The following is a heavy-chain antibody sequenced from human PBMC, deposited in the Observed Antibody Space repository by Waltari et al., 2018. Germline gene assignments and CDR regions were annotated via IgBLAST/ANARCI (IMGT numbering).Heavy chain of an antibody. CDR1: GFSISGYW. CDR3: ASDVLGSFHDY. Sequence: EVQLVESGGGLVQPGGSLRLSCAASGFSISGYWMHWVRQAPGKGLVWVSRIYSVGSSTSYADSVWCRFSISCDNAKFMVYLQMYSLSSDDSAVYFCASDVLGSFHDYWGQGTLVTVSS. V-gene: IGHV3-74*01. CDR2: IYSVGSST. D-gene: IGHD6-13*01. J-gene: IGHJ4*02.